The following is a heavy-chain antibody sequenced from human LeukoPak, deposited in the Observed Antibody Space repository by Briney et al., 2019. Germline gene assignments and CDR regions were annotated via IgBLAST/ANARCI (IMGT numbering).Heavy chain of an antibody. CDR2: FDPEDGET. CDR1: GYTLTELS. V-gene: IGHV1-24*01. J-gene: IGHJ3*02. CDR3: ARAYPEQQLVRFDI. D-gene: IGHD6-13*01. Sequence: GASVKVSCKVSGYTLTELSMHWVRQAPGRGLEGMGGFDPEDGETIYAQKFQGRVTMTEDTSTDTAYMELSSLRSDDTAVYYCARAYPEQQLVRFDIWGQGTMVTVSS.